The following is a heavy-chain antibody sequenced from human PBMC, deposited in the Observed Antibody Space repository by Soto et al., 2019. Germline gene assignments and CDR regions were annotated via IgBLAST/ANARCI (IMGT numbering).Heavy chain of an antibody. V-gene: IGHV4-39*01. D-gene: IGHD3-3*01. Sequence: PSETLSLTCTVSGGSISSSSYYWGWIRQPPGKGLEWIGSIYYSGSTYYNPSLKSRVTISVDTSKNQFSLKLSSVTAADTAVYYCARRFGESYDFWSGYPYIHEDYYYGMDVWGQGTTVTVSS. CDR2: IYYSGST. CDR1: GGSISSSSYY. J-gene: IGHJ6*02. CDR3: ARRFGESYDFWSGYPYIHEDYYYGMDV.